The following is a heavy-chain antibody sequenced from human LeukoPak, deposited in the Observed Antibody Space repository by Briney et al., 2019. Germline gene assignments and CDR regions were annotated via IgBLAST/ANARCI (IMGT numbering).Heavy chain of an antibody. V-gene: IGHV3-48*03. CDR3: ARDTTETLDF. J-gene: IGHJ4*02. D-gene: IGHD1-1*01. CDR2: ISSSGTSI. CDR1: GFTFSSYE. Sequence: GGSPRLSCAASGFTFSSYEMNWVRQAPGKGLEWVSYISSSGTSIYYADSVKGRFTISRDNAKNPLYLQMNSLRAEDTAVYYCARDTTETLDFWGQGTLLTVSS.